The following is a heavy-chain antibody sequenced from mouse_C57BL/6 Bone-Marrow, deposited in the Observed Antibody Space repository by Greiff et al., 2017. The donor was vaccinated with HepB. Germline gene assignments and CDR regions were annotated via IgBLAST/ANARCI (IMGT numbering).Heavy chain of an antibody. V-gene: IGHV1-67*01. CDR3: ANYYGSSYWYFDV. J-gene: IGHJ1*03. D-gene: IGHD1-1*01. Sequence: VQLQQSGPELVRPGVSVKISCKGSGSTFTDYAMHWVKQSHAKSVEWMGVFSTYYGDASYNQKFKDKATMTVDKSSSTAYMELARLTSEDSAVYYCANYYGSSYWYFDVWGTGTTVTVSS. CDR1: GSTFTDYA. CDR2: FSTYYGDA.